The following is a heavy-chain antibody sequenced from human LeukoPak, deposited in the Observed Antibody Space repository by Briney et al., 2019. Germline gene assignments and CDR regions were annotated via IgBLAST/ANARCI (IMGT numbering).Heavy chain of an antibody. CDR1: GFTFSSYE. CDR3: AKGQYSSSYSFYYYHYYMDV. D-gene: IGHD6-13*01. Sequence: GGSLRLSCAASGFTFSSYEMNWVRQAPGKGLEWVSYISSSGSTIYYADSVKGRFTISRDNSKNTLYLQMNSLRAEDTAVYYCAKGQYSSSYSFYYYHYYMDVWGKGTTVTVSS. V-gene: IGHV3-48*03. CDR2: ISSSGSTI. J-gene: IGHJ6*03.